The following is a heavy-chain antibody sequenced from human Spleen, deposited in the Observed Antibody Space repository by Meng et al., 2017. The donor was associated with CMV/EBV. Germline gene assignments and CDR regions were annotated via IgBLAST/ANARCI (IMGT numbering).Heavy chain of an antibody. Sequence: VYGGYGSGYAWRWIRQALGKGPELNGESNKSGSTNYITCRNSRVTISVDNSKNQLSLRLRDVNAAQTAVEYGALAGSSGWYHTFDYWGQGTLVTVSS. J-gene: IGHJ4*02. CDR2: SNKSGST. CDR1: GGYGSGYA. CDR3: ALAGSSGWYHTFDY. V-gene: IGHV4-34*01. D-gene: IGHD6-19*01.